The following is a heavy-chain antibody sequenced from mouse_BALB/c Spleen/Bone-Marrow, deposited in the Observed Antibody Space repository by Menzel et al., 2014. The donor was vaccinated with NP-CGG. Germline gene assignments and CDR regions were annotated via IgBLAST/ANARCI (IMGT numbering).Heavy chain of an antibody. CDR1: GYPFSSYW. D-gene: IGHD2-10*02. CDR2: IYPGDGET. J-gene: IGHJ2*01. V-gene: IGHV1-80*01. CDR3: ARKYGDY. Sequence: QVQLQQSGAELVRPGSSVKISCKASGYPFSSYWMSRVKQRPGQGLEWIGQIYPGDGETNYNGKFKGNATLTADKSSSTAYMQLISLTSEDSAVYFCARKYGDYWGQGTTLTVSS.